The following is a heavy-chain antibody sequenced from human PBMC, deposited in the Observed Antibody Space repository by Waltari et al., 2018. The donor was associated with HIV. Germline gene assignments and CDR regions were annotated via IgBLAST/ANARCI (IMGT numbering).Heavy chain of an antibody. Sequence: QLQLQESGPGLVKPSETLSLTCTVSGCSISSSSYYWGWIRQPPGKGLEWIGSIYYSGSTYYYPSLKSRFTISVDTSKNQFSLKLSSVTAADTAVYYCARRGTEFDYWGQGTLVTVSS. CDR3: ARRGTEFDY. D-gene: IGHD2-15*01. CDR2: IYYSGST. J-gene: IGHJ4*02. V-gene: IGHV4-39*01. CDR1: GCSISSSSYY.